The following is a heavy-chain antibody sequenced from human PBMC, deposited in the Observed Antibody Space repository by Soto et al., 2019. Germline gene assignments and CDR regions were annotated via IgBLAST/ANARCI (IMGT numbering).Heavy chain of an antibody. CDR1: GGSISTYY. D-gene: IGHD2-8*02. V-gene: IGHV4-59*12. CDR2: IYYSGST. Sequence: SETLSLTFTVSGGSISTYYWSWIRQPPGKGLEWIGYIYYSGSTNYNPSLKSRFTISRDNAKNPLYLQMNSLRADDTAVYYCARGVLSRYGFGDPWGQGTLVTVSS. CDR3: ARGVLSRYGFGDP. J-gene: IGHJ5*02.